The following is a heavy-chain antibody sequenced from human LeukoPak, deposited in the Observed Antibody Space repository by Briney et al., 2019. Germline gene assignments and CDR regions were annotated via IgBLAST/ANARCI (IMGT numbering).Heavy chain of an antibody. Sequence: PSETLSLTCAVYGGSFSGYYWSWIRQPPGKGLEWIGEINHSGSTNYNPSLKSRVTISVDTSKNQFSLKLSSVTAADTAVYYCARGGYDFWSGYYYYFDHWGQGTLVTVSS. J-gene: IGHJ4*02. CDR2: INHSGST. CDR3: ARGGYDFWSGYYYYFDH. CDR1: GGSFSGYY. V-gene: IGHV4-34*01. D-gene: IGHD3-3*01.